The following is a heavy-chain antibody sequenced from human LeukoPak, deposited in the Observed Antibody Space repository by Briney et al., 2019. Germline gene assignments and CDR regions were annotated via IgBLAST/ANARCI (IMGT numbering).Heavy chain of an antibody. CDR1: GFTFSSYA. D-gene: IGHD6-13*01. CDR3: GTVRGPDSSRWYSDY. V-gene: IGHV3-33*08. Sequence: PGGSLRLSCAASGFTFSSYAMHWVRQAPGKGLEWVALIWYDGSNKYYADSVKGRFTISRDNSKNTLYLQMNSLRAEDTAVYYCGTVRGPDSSRWYSDYWGQGTLVTVSS. CDR2: IWYDGSNK. J-gene: IGHJ4*02.